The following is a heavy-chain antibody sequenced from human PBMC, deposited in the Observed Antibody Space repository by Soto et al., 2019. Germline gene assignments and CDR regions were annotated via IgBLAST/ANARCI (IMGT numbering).Heavy chain of an antibody. J-gene: IGHJ4*02. V-gene: IGHV3-23*01. CDR3: AKALGELSPESFDY. D-gene: IGHD3-16*02. Sequence: PGGSLRLSCEGSGFTVSSHAMTWIRQAPGKGPEWVSTITADGGTYYADSVKGRFAMSRDNFKNTLHLQMNSLRAEDTAVYYCAKALGELSPESFDYWGQGILVTVSS. CDR2: ITADGGT. CDR1: GFTVSSHA.